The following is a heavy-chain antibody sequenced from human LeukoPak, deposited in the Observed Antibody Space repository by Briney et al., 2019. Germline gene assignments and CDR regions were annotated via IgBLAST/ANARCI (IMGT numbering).Heavy chain of an antibody. Sequence: GGSLRLSCAASGFTFSSYSMNWVRQAPGKGLEWVSSISSSSSYIYYADSVKGRFTISRDNAKNSLYLQMNSLRAEDTAVYYCASSYDYVWGKSIGAFDIWGQGTMVTVSS. CDR3: ASSYDYVWGKSIGAFDI. CDR2: ISSSSSYI. D-gene: IGHD3-16*01. CDR1: GFTFSSYS. J-gene: IGHJ3*02. V-gene: IGHV3-21*01.